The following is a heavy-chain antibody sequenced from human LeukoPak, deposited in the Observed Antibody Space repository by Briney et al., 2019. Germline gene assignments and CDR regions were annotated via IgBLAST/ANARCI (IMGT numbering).Heavy chain of an antibody. CDR1: GFTFSSYA. CDR2: ISGSGGST. J-gene: IGHJ4*02. V-gene: IGHV3-23*01. D-gene: IGHD3-16*01. Sequence: GGSLRLSCAASGFTFSSYAMSWVRQAPGKGLEWVSAISGSGGSTYYADSVKGRFTISRDNSKNTLYLQMNSLRAEDTAVYYCALALRGDYVWGSSSGIDYWGQGTLVTVSS. CDR3: ALALRGDYVWGSSSGIDY.